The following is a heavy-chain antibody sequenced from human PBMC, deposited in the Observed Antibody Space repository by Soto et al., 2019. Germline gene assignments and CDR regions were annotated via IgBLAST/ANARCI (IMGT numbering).Heavy chain of an antibody. CDR1: GFSFINYA. V-gene: IGHV3-30*18. CDR3: AKDNGMDV. J-gene: IGHJ6*02. CDR2: TSYDETNK. Sequence: GGSLRLSCAASGFSFINYAMHWVRQAPGKGLEWVAITSYDETNKYYADSVKGRFTISRDNSRNTLYLQMNSLRTEDTAVYYCAKDNGMDVWGQGTTVTVSS.